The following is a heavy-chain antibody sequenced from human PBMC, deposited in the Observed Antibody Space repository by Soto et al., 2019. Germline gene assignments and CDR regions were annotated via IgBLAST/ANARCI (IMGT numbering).Heavy chain of an antibody. CDR3: ARLKRITIVGVAPIRGFFDY. CDR1: GGTMSNSTYY. V-gene: IGHV4-39*01. D-gene: IGHD3-3*01. Sequence: SETLSLPYTVFGGTMSNSTYYWGWNRKPPGKGLEWIGGMDYSGRAYYNPSLKSRVTIYVDTSKNKFSLKLSSVTAADTAVYYCARLKRITIVGVAPIRGFFDYWGQGDLVTV. CDR2: MDYSGRA. J-gene: IGHJ4*02.